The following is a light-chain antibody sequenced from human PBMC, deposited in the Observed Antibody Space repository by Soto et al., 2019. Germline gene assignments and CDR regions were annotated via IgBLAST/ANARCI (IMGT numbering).Light chain of an antibody. CDR2: GAS. CDR1: QGIANF. J-gene: IGKJ3*01. Sequence: IQLTQSPSSLSASVGDRVTISCRASQGIANFLAWYKQKTGKATKLLIYGASTLQSGVQSRFTGSGYGTDFTLTISSLQPEDFETYYCQQLNSFPIPVGPGTKVDIK. V-gene: IGKV1-9*01. CDR3: QQLNSFPIP.